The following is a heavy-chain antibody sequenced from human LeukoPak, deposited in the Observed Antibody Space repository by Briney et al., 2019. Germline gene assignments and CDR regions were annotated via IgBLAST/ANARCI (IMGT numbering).Heavy chain of an antibody. J-gene: IGHJ3*02. CDR1: GYTFTIYG. D-gene: IGHD1-1*01. CDR2: IDTYNGNT. CDR3: AREGEWNDASRGAFDI. V-gene: IGHV1-18*01. Sequence: GASVKVSCKASGYTFTIYGVIWVRQAPGQGLEWMGWIDTYNGNTNYAQKFQGRVTMTTDTSTSTAYIELRSLRSDDTAVYYCAREGEWNDASRGAFDIWGQGTMVTVSS.